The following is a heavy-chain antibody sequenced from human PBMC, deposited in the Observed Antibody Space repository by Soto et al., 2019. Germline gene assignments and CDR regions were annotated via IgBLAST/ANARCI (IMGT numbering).Heavy chain of an antibody. D-gene: IGHD2-15*01. J-gene: IGHJ3*02. V-gene: IGHV1-69*02. CDR1: GGTFSSYT. CDR3: ASPTPDIVEIETSDAFDI. Sequence: QVQLVQSGAEVKKPGSSVKVSCKASGGTFSSYTISWVRQAPGQGLEWMGRIIPILGIANYAQKFQGRVTITADKSTSTAYMELSSLRSEDTAVYYCASPTPDIVEIETSDAFDIWGQGTMVTVSS. CDR2: IIPILGIA.